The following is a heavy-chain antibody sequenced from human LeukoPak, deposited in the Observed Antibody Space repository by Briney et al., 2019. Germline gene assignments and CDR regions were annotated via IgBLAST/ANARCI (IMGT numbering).Heavy chain of an antibody. CDR2: IQTSGRV. CDR3: ARDRGNGDYGDYFDS. J-gene: IGHJ4*02. V-gene: IGHV4-61*02. CDR1: GGSVTSGPNY. Sequence: KPSQTLSLTCSVSGGSVTSGPNYWNWIRRPAGKGLEWIGRIQTSGRVNYNPSLKSRVTVYLDRPKNLVSLQLTSVTAADTAVYYCARDRGNGDYGDYFDSWGQGTQVTVSS. D-gene: IGHD4-17*01.